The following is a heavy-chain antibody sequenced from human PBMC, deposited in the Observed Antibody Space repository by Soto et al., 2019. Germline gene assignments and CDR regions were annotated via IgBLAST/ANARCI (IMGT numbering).Heavy chain of an antibody. CDR2: VSANGQGI. CDR1: GFTFSSSA. J-gene: IGHJ4*02. CDR3: AKDRHYPRDYFHY. Sequence: PGGSLRLSCAASGFTFSSSAISWVRQAPGKGLEWVSAVSANGQGIYYADSVRGRFTISRDNSKNTVFLHMDSLSAEDTAVYHCAKDRHYPRDYFHYWGQGTLVTVSS. D-gene: IGHD3-10*01. V-gene: IGHV3-23*01.